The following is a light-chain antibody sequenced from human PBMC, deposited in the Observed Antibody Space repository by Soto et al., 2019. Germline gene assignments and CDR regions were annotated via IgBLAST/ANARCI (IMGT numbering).Light chain of an antibody. CDR2: EAS. CDR1: QSISDS. CDR3: QQYNGYWT. J-gene: IGKJ1*01. V-gene: IGKV1-5*03. Sequence: DIQMTQSPSTLSASVGDRVTITCRASQSISDSLAWYQQKPGKAPKLLIYEASSLKCRVPSRFSGSRSGTEYTLTISSLQTDDFSTYDCQQYNGYWTVGQGAKVEIK.